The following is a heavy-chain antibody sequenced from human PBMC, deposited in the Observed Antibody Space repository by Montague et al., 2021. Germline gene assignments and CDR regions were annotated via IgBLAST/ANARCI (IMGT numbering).Heavy chain of an antibody. CDR2: VSHGGRT. Sequence: SETLSLTCSILRSLINSDYYWGWIRQLPGKGLEWTGSVSHGGRTYYNPSLKSRVTISVDTSNNHFSLKLSSVTAADTATYYCARERDRYYYMDIWGKGTTITVSS. V-gene: IGHV4-38-2*02. J-gene: IGHJ6*03. CDR3: ARERDRYYYMDI. CDR1: RSLINSDYY.